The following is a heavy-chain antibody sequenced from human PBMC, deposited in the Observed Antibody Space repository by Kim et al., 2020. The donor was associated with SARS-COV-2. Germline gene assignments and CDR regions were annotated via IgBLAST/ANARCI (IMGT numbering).Heavy chain of an antibody. CDR3: ARAFGGSVDRGLSWFDS. J-gene: IGHJ5*01. Sequence: SETLSLTCALYGGSFSGYYWTWIRQSPGKGLEWIGDINFVGLTKYNPSLKSRVVISADMSTNQFSLSLTSVTAADTGVYFCARAFGGSVDRGLSWFDSWGQGTLVSVSA. D-gene: IGHD3-10*01. V-gene: IGHV4-34*01. CDR1: GGSFSGYY. CDR2: INFVGLT.